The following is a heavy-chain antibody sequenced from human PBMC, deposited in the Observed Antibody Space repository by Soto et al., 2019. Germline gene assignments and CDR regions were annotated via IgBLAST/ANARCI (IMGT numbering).Heavy chain of an antibody. Sequence: QVQLVQSGAEVKKPGSSVKVSCKASGGTFSSYAIIWVRQAPGQGLEWMGGIIPIFGTANYAQKFQGRVTITADKSTSTASMELSSLRSEDTAVYYCARGAAMYYYDSSGYYSSFDYWCQGTLVTVSS. CDR3: ARGAAMYYYDSSGYYSSFDY. CDR2: IIPIFGTA. CDR1: GGTFSSYA. J-gene: IGHJ4*02. V-gene: IGHV1-69*06. D-gene: IGHD3-22*01.